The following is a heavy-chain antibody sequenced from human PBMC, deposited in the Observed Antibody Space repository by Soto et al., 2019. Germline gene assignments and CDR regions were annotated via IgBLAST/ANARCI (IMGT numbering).Heavy chain of an antibody. V-gene: IGHV3-33*01. D-gene: IGHD2-15*01. CDR2: IWYDGSNK. Sequence: QVQLVESGGGVVQPGRSLRLSCAASGFTFSSYGMHWVRQAPGKGLEWVAVIWYDGSNKYYADSVKGRFTISRDNSKNTLYLQMNSLGAEDTAVYYCGRVGYCRGGSCSPPPPSSLQGSMDYWGQGTLVTVSS. CDR3: GRVGYCRGGSCSPPPPSSLQGSMDY. CDR1: GFTFSSYG. J-gene: IGHJ4*02.